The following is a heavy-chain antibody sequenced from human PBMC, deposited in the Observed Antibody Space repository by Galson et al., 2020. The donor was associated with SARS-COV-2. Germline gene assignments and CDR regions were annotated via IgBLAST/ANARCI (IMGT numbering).Heavy chain of an antibody. Sequence: SLKISCAASGFTFDDYAMHWVRPAPGTGLAWVSGTSWTSGSIGYADSVKGRVTISRDNAKNSLYLQMNSLRAEDTALDYCAEDLRGSGSSWGQGARVTVAS. D-gene: IGHD6-25*01. V-gene: IGHV3-9*01. CDR2: TSWTSGSI. CDR1: GFTFDDYA. CDR3: AEDLRGSGSS. J-gene: IGHJ4*02.